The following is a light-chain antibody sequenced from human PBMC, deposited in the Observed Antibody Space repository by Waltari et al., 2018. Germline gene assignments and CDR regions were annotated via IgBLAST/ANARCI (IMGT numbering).Light chain of an antibody. CDR2: GVS. J-gene: IGKJ2*01. CDR1: QSVNRN. CDR3: QQSIQWAYT. Sequence: DIAMTQSPATLSLSPGERATLSCRASQSVNRNLAWYQQKPGQPPRLLIYGVSSRATGIPDSFTGSGSGMEFTLTISNLEPEDVGIYHCQQSIQWAYTFGQGTKVEIK. V-gene: IGKV3D-15*01.